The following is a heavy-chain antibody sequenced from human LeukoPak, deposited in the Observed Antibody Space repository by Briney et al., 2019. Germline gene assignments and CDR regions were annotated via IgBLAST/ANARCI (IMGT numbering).Heavy chain of an antibody. CDR2: IYRGVTT. D-gene: IGHD6-19*01. CDR1: GFTVSSNY. V-gene: IGHV3-53*01. Sequence: QSGGSLRLSCAASGFTVSSNYMSWVRQAPGKGLEWVSAIYRGVTTYYEDSVKGRFTISRENSKNTLYLQMNSLRGEDTAVYYCAGAVAGTSIDYWGQGTLVTVSS. CDR3: AGAVAGTSIDY. J-gene: IGHJ4*02.